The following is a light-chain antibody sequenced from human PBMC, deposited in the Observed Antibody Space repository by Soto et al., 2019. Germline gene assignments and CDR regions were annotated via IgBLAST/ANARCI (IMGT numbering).Light chain of an antibody. CDR1: QSLSNSF. V-gene: IGKV3D-20*02. CDR2: DTS. J-gene: IGKJ1*01. Sequence: IVLTQSPGTLSLSPGERATLSCMASQSLSNSFIAWYQQKPGQAPRLLIYDTSSRATGIPDRFSGSGSGTEFALTINSLQSEDFAVYYCQQYNNWWTFGQGTKVDI. CDR3: QQYNNWWT.